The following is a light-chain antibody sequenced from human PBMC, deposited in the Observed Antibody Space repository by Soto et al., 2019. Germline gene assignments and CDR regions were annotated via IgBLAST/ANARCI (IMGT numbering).Light chain of an antibody. Sequence: IQLTQSPSSLSASVGDRVTITCRASQGISSYLAWYQQKPGKAPKLLIYGASTLEGGVPFRFSGSGSGTDFNLIISSLQPEDFATYYCQQLNTYPITFGQGTRLEIK. CDR2: GAS. CDR3: QQLNTYPIT. V-gene: IGKV1-9*01. J-gene: IGKJ5*01. CDR1: QGISSY.